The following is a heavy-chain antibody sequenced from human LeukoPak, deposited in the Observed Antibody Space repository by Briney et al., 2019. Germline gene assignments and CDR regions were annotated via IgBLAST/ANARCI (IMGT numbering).Heavy chain of an antibody. V-gene: IGHV3-23*01. CDR3: AKEEGSEAVADY. J-gene: IGHJ4*02. CDR1: GFTFSTYA. Sequence: GGSLRLSCAASGFTFSTYAMSWVRQAPGKGLEWVSAISGSGGSTFYAASVRGRFTISRDYSKNTLYLRMNSLRAEDTAIYYCAKEEGSEAVADYWGQGTLVTVSS. CDR2: ISGSGGST. D-gene: IGHD6-19*01.